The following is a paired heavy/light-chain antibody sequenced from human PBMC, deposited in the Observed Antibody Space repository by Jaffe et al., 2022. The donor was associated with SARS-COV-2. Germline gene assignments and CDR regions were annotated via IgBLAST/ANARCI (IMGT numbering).Heavy chain of an antibody. CDR3: VRGPVRWPFDV. J-gene: IGHJ3*01. Sequence: QVQLVESGGGVVQPGRSLRLSCAASGFTFSSSGMHWVRQPPGKGLEWVAFISFDGTNTQHVDSVMGRFTISRDNSKNTLYLQMNSLRTEDTAVYFCVRGPVRWPFDVWGQGTMVTVSS. CDR2: ISFDGTNT. CDR1: GFTFSSSG. V-gene: IGHV3-30*03.
Light chain of an antibody. V-gene: IGKV1-27*01. Sequence: DIQMTQSPSSLSASVGDRVIITCRASQDISNYLAWYQQKLGKVPKLLIYEASTLQSGVPSRFSGSGSGTDFTLTISSLQPEDVATYFCQKYNNSPRTFGQGTTVEIK. J-gene: IGKJ1*01. CDR2: EAS. CDR3: QKYNNSPRT. CDR1: QDISNY.